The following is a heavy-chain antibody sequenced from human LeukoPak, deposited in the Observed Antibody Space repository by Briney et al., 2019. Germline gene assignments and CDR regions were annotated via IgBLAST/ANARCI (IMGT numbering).Heavy chain of an antibody. CDR1: EFSVGSNY. D-gene: IGHD5-18*01. Sequence: GGSLRLSCAASEFSVGSNYMTWVRQAPGKGLEWVSAISGSGGSTYYADSVKGRFTISRDNSKNTLYLQMNSLRAEDTAVYYCAKDRGYSYGYYFDYWGQGTLVTVSS. J-gene: IGHJ4*02. CDR2: ISGSGGST. CDR3: AKDRGYSYGYYFDY. V-gene: IGHV3-23*01.